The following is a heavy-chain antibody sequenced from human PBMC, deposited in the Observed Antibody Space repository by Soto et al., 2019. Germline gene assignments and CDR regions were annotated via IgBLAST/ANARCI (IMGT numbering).Heavy chain of an antibody. CDR3: AKNSESSAYSSFDY. CDR1: GLTFSSYA. J-gene: IGHJ4*02. CDR2: ISGSGIST. Sequence: EVPLLESGGGLVQPGGSLRLSCAASGLTFSSYAMSWVRQAPGKGLEWVSGISGSGISTYYADSVKGRFTISRDNSKNTLYLQMNSLRADDTAVYYCAKNSESSAYSSFDYWGQGTLVTVSS. V-gene: IGHV3-23*01. D-gene: IGHD3-22*01.